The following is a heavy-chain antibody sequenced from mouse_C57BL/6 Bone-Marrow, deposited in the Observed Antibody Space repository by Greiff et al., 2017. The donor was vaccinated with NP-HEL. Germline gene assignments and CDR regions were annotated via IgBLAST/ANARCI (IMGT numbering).Heavy chain of an antibody. Sequence: QVQLQQSGPELVKPGASVKISCKASGYAFSSSWMNWVKQRPGKGLEWIGRIYPGDGDTNYNGKFKGKATLTADKSSSTAYMQLSSLTSEDSAVYFCARRGTVVATRYFDVWGTGTTVTVSS. V-gene: IGHV1-82*01. CDR1: GYAFSSSW. J-gene: IGHJ1*03. CDR3: ARRGTVVATRYFDV. D-gene: IGHD1-1*01. CDR2: IYPGDGDT.